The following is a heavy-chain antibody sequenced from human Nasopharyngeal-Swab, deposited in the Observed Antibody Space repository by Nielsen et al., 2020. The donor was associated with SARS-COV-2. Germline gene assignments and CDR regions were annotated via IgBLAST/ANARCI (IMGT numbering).Heavy chain of an antibody. CDR3: ARLPYYYDSSGYLYYFDY. V-gene: IGHV1-18*01. CDR1: GYTFTSYG. CDR2: ISAYNGNT. J-gene: IGHJ4*02. D-gene: IGHD3-22*01. Sequence: ASVKVSCKASGYTFTSYGISWVRQAPGQGLEWMGWISAYNGNTNYALKLQGRVTMTTDTSTSTAYMELRSLRSDDTAVYYCARLPYYYDSSGYLYYFDYWGQGTLVTVSS.